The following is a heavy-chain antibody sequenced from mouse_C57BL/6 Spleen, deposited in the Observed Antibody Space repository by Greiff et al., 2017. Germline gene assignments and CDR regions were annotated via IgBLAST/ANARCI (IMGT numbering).Heavy chain of an antibody. Sequence: EVMLVESEGGLVQPGSSMKLSCTASGFTFSDYYMAWVRQVPEKGLEWVANINYDGSSTYYLDSLKSRFIISRDNAKNILYLQMSSLKSEDTATYYCAREATVGLDYWGQGTTLTVSS. CDR3: AREATVGLDY. J-gene: IGHJ2*01. CDR2: INYDGSST. D-gene: IGHD1-1*01. V-gene: IGHV5-16*01. CDR1: GFTFSDYY.